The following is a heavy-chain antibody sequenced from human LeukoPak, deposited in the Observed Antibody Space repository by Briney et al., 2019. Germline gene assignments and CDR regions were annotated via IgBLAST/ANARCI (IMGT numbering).Heavy chain of an antibody. V-gene: IGHV4-61*02. J-gene: IGHJ6*03. D-gene: IGHD2-2*01. Sequence: PSQTLSLTCTVSGGSISSGSDYWSWIRQPAGKGLEWIGRIYTSGSTNYNPSLKSRVTISVDTSKNQFSLKLSSVTAADTAVHYCARGHSHCSSTSCYVYYYYYYYMDVWDKGTTVTVSS. CDR3: ARGHSHCSSTSCYVYYYYYYYMDV. CDR2: IYTSGST. CDR1: GGSISSGSDY.